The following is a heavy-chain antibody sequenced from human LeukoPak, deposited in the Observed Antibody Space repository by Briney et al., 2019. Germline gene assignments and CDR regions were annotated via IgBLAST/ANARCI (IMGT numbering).Heavy chain of an antibody. CDR2: INPSGGST. D-gene: IGHD3-9*01. CDR3: ARGGMVLRYFDWGSVSPY. CDR1: GYTFTSYG. J-gene: IGHJ4*02. Sequence: ASVKVSCKASGYTFTSYGISWVRQAPGQGLEWMGLINPSGGSTSYAQKFQGRVTMTRDTSTSTVYMELSSLRSEDTAVYYCARGGMVLRYFDWGSVSPYWGQGTLVTVSS. V-gene: IGHV1-46*01.